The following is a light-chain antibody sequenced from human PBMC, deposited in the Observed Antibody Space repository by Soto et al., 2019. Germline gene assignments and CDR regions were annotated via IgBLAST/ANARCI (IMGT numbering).Light chain of an antibody. CDR2: KAS. Sequence: DIQMTQSPSTLSASVGDRVTITCRASQSLSSWLAWYQQKPGKAPKLLIYKASGLESGVPSRFSGSGSVTEFTLAISSLQPDDFATYDYEQYNIYSPWTCGQGTKVQVK. V-gene: IGKV1-5*03. J-gene: IGKJ1*01. CDR1: QSLSSW. CDR3: EQYNIYSPWT.